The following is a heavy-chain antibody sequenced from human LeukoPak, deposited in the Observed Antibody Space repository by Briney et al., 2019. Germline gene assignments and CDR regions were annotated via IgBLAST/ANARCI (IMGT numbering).Heavy chain of an antibody. CDR2: MYTSGST. V-gene: IGHV4-61*02. CDR1: GGSINSGAYY. Sequence: PSQTLSLTCTVSGGSINSGAYYWSWIRQPAGKGLEWIGRMYTSGSTNYNPSLKSRVTISVDASKNQFSLRLDSVTAADTAVYYCAKEESDWSSLGYYYHYMDVWGKGTTVTISS. J-gene: IGHJ6*03. D-gene: IGHD3-9*01. CDR3: AKEESDWSSLGYYYHYMDV.